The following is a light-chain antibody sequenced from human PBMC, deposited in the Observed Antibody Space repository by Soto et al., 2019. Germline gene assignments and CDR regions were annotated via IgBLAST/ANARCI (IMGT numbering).Light chain of an antibody. CDR3: CSYARSNFVV. CDR1: SSDIGSYHL. Sequence: QSALTQPASVSGSPRQSITISCTGTSSDIGSYHLVSWYQQHPDKAPKLIIYEGSKRPSGVSNRFSGSKSGNTASLTISGLQTEDEADYYCCSYARSNFVVFGGGTKLTVL. V-gene: IGLV2-23*01. J-gene: IGLJ2*01. CDR2: EGS.